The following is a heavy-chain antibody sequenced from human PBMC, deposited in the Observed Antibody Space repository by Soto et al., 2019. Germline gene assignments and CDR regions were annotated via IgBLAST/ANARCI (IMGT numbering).Heavy chain of an antibody. Sequence: EVQLLESGGGVVQPGGSLRLSCVTYGFNFKKFAMAWGRQAAGEGLEWVAGISCCGGSASYADSVKGRFSIDRDDSKNTVSLQLKSLRVEDTAQYYCAKADGQQWLIPHLDNWGHVTLVTVS. J-gene: IGHJ4*01. V-gene: IGHV3-23*01. CDR3: AKADGQQWLIPHLDN. CDR2: ISCCGGSA. CDR1: GFNFKKFA. D-gene: IGHD6-19*01.